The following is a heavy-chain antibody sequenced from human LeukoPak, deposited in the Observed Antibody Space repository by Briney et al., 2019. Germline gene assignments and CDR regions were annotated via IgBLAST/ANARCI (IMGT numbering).Heavy chain of an antibody. V-gene: IGHV4-59*01. CDR2: IYYSGST. Sequence: PSETLSLXCTVSGGSISSYYWSWNRRPPGKGLEWIGYIYYSGSTNYNPSLKSRVTISVDTSKNQFSLKLSSVTAADTAVYYCARGDYYDSSGYLDNAFDIWGQGTMVTVSS. J-gene: IGHJ3*02. CDR1: GGSISSYY. D-gene: IGHD3-22*01. CDR3: ARGDYYDSSGYLDNAFDI.